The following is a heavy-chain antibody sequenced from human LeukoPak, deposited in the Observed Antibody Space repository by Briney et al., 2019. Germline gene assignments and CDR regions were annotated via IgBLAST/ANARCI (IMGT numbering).Heavy chain of an antibody. D-gene: IGHD3-22*01. V-gene: IGHV3-30-3*01. CDR2: ISYDGSNK. Sequence: GSLRLSCAASGFTFSSYAMHWVRQAPGKGLEWVAVISYDGSNKHYADSVKGRFTISRDNAKNSLYLQMNSLRAEDTAVYYCARDLPIYYDSSGSIPDYWGQGTLVTVSS. CDR3: ARDLPIYYDSSGSIPDY. J-gene: IGHJ4*02. CDR1: GFTFSSYA.